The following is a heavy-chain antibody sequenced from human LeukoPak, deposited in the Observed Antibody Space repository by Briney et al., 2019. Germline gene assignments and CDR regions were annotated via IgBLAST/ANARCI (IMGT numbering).Heavy chain of an antibody. J-gene: IGHJ5*02. CDR2: INPSGGST. Sequence: GASVKVSCKASGYTFTSYYMHWVRQAPGQGLEWMGIINPSGGSTSYAQKFQGRVTMTRDTSTSTVYMELSSLRSEDTAVYYCARDMGPYSSSLGWFDPWDQGTLVTVSS. V-gene: IGHV1-46*01. CDR1: GYTFTSYY. CDR3: ARDMGPYSSSLGWFDP. D-gene: IGHD6-6*01.